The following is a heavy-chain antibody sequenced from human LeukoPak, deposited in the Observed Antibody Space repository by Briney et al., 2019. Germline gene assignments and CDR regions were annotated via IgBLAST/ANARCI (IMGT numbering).Heavy chain of an antibody. CDR3: GRGGRGYSYEIDY. CDR2: IDYSGST. V-gene: IGHV4-59*01. Sequence: KSSQTLSLTRAVSGASISTSYWSCIRQPPRKGLEWIGYIDYSGSTNYNPSLESRVTMSVDTSKNQFSLKLRSVTAADTAVYYCGRGGRGYSYEIDYWGQGTLVTASS. J-gene: IGHJ4*02. CDR1: GASISTSY. D-gene: IGHD5-18*01.